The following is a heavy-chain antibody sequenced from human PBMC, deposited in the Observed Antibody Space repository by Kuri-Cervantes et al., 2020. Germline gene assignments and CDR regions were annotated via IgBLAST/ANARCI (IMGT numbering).Heavy chain of an antibody. V-gene: IGHV3-30*03. J-gene: IGHJ4*02. Sequence: GGSLRLSCAASGFTFSSYGMHWVRQAPGKGLEWVAVTSYDGSSKYYADSVKGRFTISRDNSKNTLYLQMNSLRAEDTAVYYCARDAPYYEAYYFDYWGQGTLVTVSS. CDR1: GFTFSSYG. D-gene: IGHD3-3*01. CDR3: ARDAPYYEAYYFDY. CDR2: TSYDGSSK.